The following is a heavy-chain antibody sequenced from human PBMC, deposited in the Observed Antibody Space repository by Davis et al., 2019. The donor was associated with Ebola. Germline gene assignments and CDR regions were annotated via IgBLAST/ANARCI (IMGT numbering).Heavy chain of an antibody. Sequence: GESLKISCAVSGFTFSNYWMSWVRQAPGKGLEWVAHIKEDGSVKSYVDSVKGRFTISRDNARNSLYLQINSLSAKDTAVYYCARNKLGVIGFDVWGQGTMVTVSS. V-gene: IGHV3-7*03. J-gene: IGHJ3*01. CDR2: IKEDGSVK. CDR1: GFTFSNYW. CDR3: ARNKLGVIGFDV. D-gene: IGHD3-10*01.